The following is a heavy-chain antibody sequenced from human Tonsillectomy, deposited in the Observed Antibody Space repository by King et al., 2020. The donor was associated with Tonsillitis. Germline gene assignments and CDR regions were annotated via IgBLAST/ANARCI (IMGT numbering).Heavy chain of an antibody. CDR3: VITFGGVIVRGNYFDY. V-gene: IGHV4-39*07. CDR2: IYYSGST. J-gene: IGHJ4*02. Sequence: QLQESGPGLVKPSETLSLTCTVSGGSISSSSYYWGWIRQPPGKGLEWIGSIYYSGSTYYNPSLKSRVTISVDTSKNQFSLKLSSVTAADTAVYYCVITFGGVIVRGNYFDYWGQGTLVTVSS. D-gene: IGHD3-16*02. CDR1: GGSISSSSYY.